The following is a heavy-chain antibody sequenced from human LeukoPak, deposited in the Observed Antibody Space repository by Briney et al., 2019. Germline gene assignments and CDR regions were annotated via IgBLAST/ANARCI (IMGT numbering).Heavy chain of an antibody. CDR3: AKAIGARYYIDY. D-gene: IGHD6-6*01. Sequence: GGSLRLSCAASGFTFSSYAMGWVRQAPGKGLEWVSVFSGITDNTYYADSVKGRFTISRDNAKNTLHLQMNSLRAEDTALYYCAKAIGARYYIDYWGQGTLVTVSS. CDR1: GFTFSSYA. V-gene: IGHV3-23*01. J-gene: IGHJ4*02. CDR2: FSGITDNT.